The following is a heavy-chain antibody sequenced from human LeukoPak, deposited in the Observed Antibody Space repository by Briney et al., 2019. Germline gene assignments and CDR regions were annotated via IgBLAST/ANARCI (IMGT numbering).Heavy chain of an antibody. D-gene: IGHD2-15*01. Sequence: PSETLSLTCTVSGGSISSSSYYWSWIRQPPGKGLEWIGYIYYSGSTNYSPSLKSRVTISVDTSKNQFSLKLSSVTAADTAVYYCAGQEDSPGFLDYWGQGTLVTVSS. CDR2: IYYSGST. CDR3: AGQEDSPGFLDY. CDR1: GGSISSSSYY. V-gene: IGHV4-61*05. J-gene: IGHJ4*02.